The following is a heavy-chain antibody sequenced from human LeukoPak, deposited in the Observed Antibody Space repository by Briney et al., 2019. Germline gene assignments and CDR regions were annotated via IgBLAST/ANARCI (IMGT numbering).Heavy chain of an antibody. D-gene: IGHD1-26*01. CDR3: ARDRGSGSTGAFDI. CDR2: ISSSSSYI. V-gene: IGHV3-21*01. Sequence: GGSLRLSCAASGFTFSSYSMNWVRQAPGKGLEWVSSISSSSSYIYYADSVKGRFTISRDNAKNSPYLQMNSLRAEDTAVYYCARDRGSGSTGAFDIWGQGTMVTVSS. J-gene: IGHJ3*02. CDR1: GFTFSSYS.